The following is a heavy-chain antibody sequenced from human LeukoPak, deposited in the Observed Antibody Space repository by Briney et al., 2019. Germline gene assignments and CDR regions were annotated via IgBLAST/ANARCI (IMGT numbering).Heavy chain of an antibody. CDR1: GFTFSSYG. D-gene: IGHD4-17*01. Sequence: PGRSLRLSCAASGFTFSSYGMHWVRQALGKGLEWVASIKEDGSEKYYVDSVKGRCTISRNNAKNSLYLQMNSLRAEDTAMYFCARFPTGFDYWGQGTLATVSS. J-gene: IGHJ4*02. V-gene: IGHV3-7*05. CDR3: ARFPTGFDY. CDR2: IKEDGSEK.